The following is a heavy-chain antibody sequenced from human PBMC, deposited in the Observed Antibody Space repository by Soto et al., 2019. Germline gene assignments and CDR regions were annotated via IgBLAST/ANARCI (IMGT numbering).Heavy chain of an antibody. D-gene: IGHD1-26*01. J-gene: IGHJ5*02. CDR1: GYTFTGYY. Sequence: ASVKVSCKASGYTFTGYYMHWVRQAPGQGLEWMGWINPNSGGTNYAQKFQGRVTMTRDTSISTAYMELSRLRSDDTAVYYCARVIVVGASSRFDPWGQGTLVTVSS. CDR3: ARVIVVGASSRFDP. V-gene: IGHV1-2*02. CDR2: INPNSGGT.